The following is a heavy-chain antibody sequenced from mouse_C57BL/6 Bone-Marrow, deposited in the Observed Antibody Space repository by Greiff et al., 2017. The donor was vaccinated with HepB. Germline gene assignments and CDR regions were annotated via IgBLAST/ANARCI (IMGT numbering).Heavy chain of an antibody. CDR3: ARDPLITTVVAEDY. D-gene: IGHD1-1*01. J-gene: IGHJ4*01. V-gene: IGHV3-1*01. Sequence: EVKLVESGPGMVKPSQSLSLTCTVTGYSITSGYDWHWIRHFPGNKLEWMGYISYSGSTNYNTSLKSRISITHDTSKNHIFLKLNSVTTDDTATYYCARDPLITTVVAEDYWGQRTSVTVSS. CDR1: GYSITSGYD. CDR2: ISYSGST.